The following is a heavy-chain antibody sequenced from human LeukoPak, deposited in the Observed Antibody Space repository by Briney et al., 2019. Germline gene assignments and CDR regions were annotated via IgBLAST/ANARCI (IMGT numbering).Heavy chain of an antibody. CDR3: AREAPTVTDAFDI. Sequence: GASVKVSCKAFGYTFTSNYMHWVRQAPGQGPEWMGVISPSGGSTTYAQKFQGRVTLTRDMSTSTDYLELSSLRSEDTAVYYCAREAPTVTDAFDIWGQGTMVTVSS. D-gene: IGHD4-17*01. V-gene: IGHV1-46*01. J-gene: IGHJ3*02. CDR1: GYTFTSNY. CDR2: ISPSGGST.